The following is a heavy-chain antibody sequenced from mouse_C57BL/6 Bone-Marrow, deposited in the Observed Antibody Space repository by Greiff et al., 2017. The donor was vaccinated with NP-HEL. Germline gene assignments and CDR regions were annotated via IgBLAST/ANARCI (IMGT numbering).Heavy chain of an antibody. V-gene: IGHV1-69*01. D-gene: IGHD3-2*02. CDR1: GYTFTSYW. CDR3: EREGLRQYYYAMGY. J-gene: IGHJ4*01. CDR2: IDPSDSYT. Sequence: QVQLQQPGAELVMPGASVKLSCKASGYTFTSYWMHWVKQRPGQGLEWIGEIDPSDSYTNYNQKFKGKSTLTVDKSSSTPYMQLSSLTSEDSAVYYCEREGLRQYYYAMGYWGKGTSVTVSS.